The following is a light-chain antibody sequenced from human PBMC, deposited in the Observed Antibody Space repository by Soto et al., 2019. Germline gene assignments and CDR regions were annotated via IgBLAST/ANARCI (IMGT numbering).Light chain of an antibody. CDR2: GES. CDR1: QSVSSSY. V-gene: IGKV3-20*01. CDR3: QQYGSSPWIT. Sequence: EIVLTQSPGTLSLSPGERATLSCRASQSVSSSYLAWYQQKPGQAPRLLIYGESSRATGIPDRFSGSGCGTDFSLTISRLEPEDVAVYYCQQYGSSPWITFGQGKRLEIK. J-gene: IGKJ5*01.